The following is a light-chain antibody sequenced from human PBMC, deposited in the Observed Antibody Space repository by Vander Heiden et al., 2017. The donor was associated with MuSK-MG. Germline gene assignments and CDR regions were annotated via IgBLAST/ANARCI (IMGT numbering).Light chain of an antibody. CDR2: QAS. V-gene: IGKV1-5*03. J-gene: IGKJ2*01. CDR1: QSINTF. Sequence: DIQMTQSPSTLSSSVGDRVTITCRASQSINTFLAWFQQQPGKAPKLLIYQASSLGGGVPSRFSGSGSGTEFTLTISSLQPDDFATYYCQQYNSYPYTFGQGTKLDIK. CDR3: QQYNSYPYT.